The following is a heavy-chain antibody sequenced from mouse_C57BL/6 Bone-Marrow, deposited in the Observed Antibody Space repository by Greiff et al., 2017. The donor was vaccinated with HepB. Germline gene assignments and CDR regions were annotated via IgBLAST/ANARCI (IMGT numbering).Heavy chain of an antibody. Sequence: QVQLQQPGAELVKPGASVKLSCKASGYTFTSYWMQWVKQRPGQGLEWIGEIDPSDSYTNYNQKFKGKATLTVDTSSSTAYMQLSSLTSEDSAVYYCARRELYDGYLCWYFDVWGTGTTVTVSS. CDR2: IDPSDSYT. CDR1: GYTFTSYW. CDR3: ARRELYDGYLCWYFDV. J-gene: IGHJ1*03. V-gene: IGHV1-50*01. D-gene: IGHD2-3*01.